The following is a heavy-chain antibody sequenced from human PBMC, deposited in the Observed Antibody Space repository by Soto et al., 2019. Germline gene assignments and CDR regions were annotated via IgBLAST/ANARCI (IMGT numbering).Heavy chain of an antibody. CDR1: GFSVSSNY. V-gene: IGHV3-53*01. J-gene: IGHJ6*02. D-gene: IGHD5-12*01. CDR3: SGDPSGYDEGDWYHGVDV. Sequence: LRLSCAASGFSVSSNYMSWVRQAPWEGLEWVAIIYINGSTDYADSVQGRFSVSRDIYKNTLFLQMNNLRAEDTAVYFCSGDPSGYDEGDWYHGVDVWGQGTTVTVYS. CDR2: IYINGST.